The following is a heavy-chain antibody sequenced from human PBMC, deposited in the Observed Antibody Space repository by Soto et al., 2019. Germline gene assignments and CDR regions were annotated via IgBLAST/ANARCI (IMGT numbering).Heavy chain of an antibody. J-gene: IGHJ5*02. CDR1: GLTFASYG. CDR3: ARGPSITIFGVAPGWFDP. V-gene: IGHV1-18*01. Sequence: APVKVSFKASGLTFASYGISWVRQDPGQGLEWMGWISAYNGNTNYAQKLQGRVTMTTDTSTSTAYMELRSLRSDDTAVYYCARGPSITIFGVAPGWFDPWGQGTLVTVSS. CDR2: ISAYNGNT. D-gene: IGHD3-3*01.